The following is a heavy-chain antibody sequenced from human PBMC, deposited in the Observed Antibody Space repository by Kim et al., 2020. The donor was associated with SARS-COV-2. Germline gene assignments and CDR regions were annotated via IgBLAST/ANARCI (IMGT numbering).Heavy chain of an antibody. Sequence: SVKVSCKASGFTFTSSAMQWVRQARGQRLEWIGWIVVGSGNTNYAQKFQERVTITRDMSTSTAYMELSSLRSEDTAVYYCAAEVVERRSLTIYYYGMDVWGQGTTVTVSS. V-gene: IGHV1-58*02. D-gene: IGHD1-1*01. J-gene: IGHJ6*02. CDR3: AAEVVERRSLTIYYYGMDV. CDR2: IVVGSGNT. CDR1: GFTFTSSA.